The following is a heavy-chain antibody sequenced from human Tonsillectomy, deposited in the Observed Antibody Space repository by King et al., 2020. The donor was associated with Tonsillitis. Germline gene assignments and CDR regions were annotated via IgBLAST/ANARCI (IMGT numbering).Heavy chain of an antibody. Sequence: VQLVESGGGLVKPGGSLRLSCAASGFTFRDYYMSWIRQAPGKGLEWVSYITSSSSYTNYADSVKGRFTISRDNGKNSLYLQMNSRRAEDTAVYFCARDKRGDSGSYYVFDYWGQGILVTVSS. CDR1: GFTFRDYY. J-gene: IGHJ4*02. V-gene: IGHV3-11*05. CDR3: ARDKRGDSGSYYVFDY. D-gene: IGHD1-26*01. CDR2: ITSSSSYT.